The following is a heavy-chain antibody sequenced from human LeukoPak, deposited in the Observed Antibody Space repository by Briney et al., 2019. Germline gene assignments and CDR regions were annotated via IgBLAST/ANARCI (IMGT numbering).Heavy chain of an antibody. CDR2: INHSGST. CDR1: GGSFSGYY. CDR3: ARVGDGYNYPFGYYFDY. J-gene: IGHJ4*02. V-gene: IGHV4-34*01. Sequence: SETLSLTCAVYGGSFSGYYWSWIRQPPGKGLEWIGEINHSGSTNYNPSLKSRVTISVDTSKNQFSLRLSSVTAADTAVYYCARVGDGYNYPFGYYFDYWGQGTLVTVSS. D-gene: IGHD5-24*01.